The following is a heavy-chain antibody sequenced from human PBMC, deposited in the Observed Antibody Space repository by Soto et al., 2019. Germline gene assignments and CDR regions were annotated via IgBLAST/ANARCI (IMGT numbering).Heavy chain of an antibody. CDR1: GGTFSSYT. CDR2: IIPILGIA. J-gene: IGHJ4*02. D-gene: IGHD4-17*01. V-gene: IGHV1-69*02. Sequence: QVQLVQSGAEVKKPGSSVKVSCKASGGTFSSYTISWVRQAPGQGLEWMGRIIPILGIANYAQKFQGRVTITADKSASTAYMELSSLRSEDTAVYYCARSDYCGKIDYWGQGTLVTVSS. CDR3: ARSDYCGKIDY.